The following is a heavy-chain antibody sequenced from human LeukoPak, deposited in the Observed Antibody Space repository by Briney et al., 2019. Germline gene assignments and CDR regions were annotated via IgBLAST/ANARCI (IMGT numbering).Heavy chain of an antibody. CDR2: ISRSGSTI. Sequence: TGGSLRLSCAASGFTFSTSEVNWVRQAPGKGLEWVSYISRSGSTIHYADSVKGRFTISRDNAKNSLYLQMNSLRAEDTAVYYCARVARLVSSGWYEDYWGQGTLVTVSS. D-gene: IGHD6-19*01. J-gene: IGHJ4*02. CDR3: ARVARLVSSGWYEDY. V-gene: IGHV3-48*03. CDR1: GFTFSTSE.